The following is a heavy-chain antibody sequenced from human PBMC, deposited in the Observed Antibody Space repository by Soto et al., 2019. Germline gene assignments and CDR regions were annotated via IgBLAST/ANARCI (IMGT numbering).Heavy chain of an antibody. CDR3: ARDQNYYDSSGPGSLDAFDI. CDR1: GYTFTSYG. CDR2: ISAYNGNT. J-gene: IGHJ3*02. Sequence: ASVKVSCKASGYTFTSYGISWVRQAPGQGLEWMGWISAYNGNTNYAQKLQGRLTMTTDTSTSTAYMELRSLRSDDTAVYYCARDQNYYDSSGPGSLDAFDIWGQGTMVTVSS. V-gene: IGHV1-18*04. D-gene: IGHD3-22*01.